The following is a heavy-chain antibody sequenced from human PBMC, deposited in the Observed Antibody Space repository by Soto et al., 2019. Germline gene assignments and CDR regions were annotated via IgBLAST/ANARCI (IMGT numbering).Heavy chain of an antibody. CDR1: GFTFSSYS. J-gene: IGHJ5*02. D-gene: IGHD2-8*01. V-gene: IGHV3-21*01. Sequence: PGGSLRLSCAASGFTFSSYSMNWVRQAPGKGLDWVSSISSSSSYIYYADSVKGRFTISRDNAKNSLYLQMNSLRAEDTAVYYCARDGYCTNGVCYTLEVDPWGQGTLVTVSS. CDR3: ARDGYCTNGVCYTLEVDP. CDR2: ISSSSSYI.